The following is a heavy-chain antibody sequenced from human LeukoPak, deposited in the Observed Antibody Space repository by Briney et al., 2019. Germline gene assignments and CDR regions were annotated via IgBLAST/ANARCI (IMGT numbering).Heavy chain of an antibody. D-gene: IGHD3-22*01. V-gene: IGHV1-18*01. J-gene: IGHJ4*02. CDR3: ARVGRDYYDGSGYYGH. CDR1: GYTFTSYG. Sequence: GASVTVSCKASGYTFTSYGISWVRQAPGQGLEWMGWISAYNGNTNYAQTFQGRVTMTTDTSTSTAYMELSSLRSDDTAVYYCARVGRDYYDGSGYYGHWGQGTLVTVSS. CDR2: ISAYNGNT.